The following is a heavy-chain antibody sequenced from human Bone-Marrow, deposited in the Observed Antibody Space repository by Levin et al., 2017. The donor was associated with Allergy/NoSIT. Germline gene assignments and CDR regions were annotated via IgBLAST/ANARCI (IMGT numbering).Heavy chain of an antibody. J-gene: IGHJ6*02. CDR2: INPNSGGT. D-gene: IGHD4-17*01. CDR1: GYTFTGYY. Sequence: ASVKVSCKASGYTFTGYYMHWVRQAPGQGLEWMGRINPNSGGTNYAQKFQGRVTMTRDTSISTAYMELSRLRSDDTAVYYCARDLDYGDPSYYYYYGMDVWGQGTTVTVSS. CDR3: ARDLDYGDPSYYYYYGMDV. V-gene: IGHV1-2*06.